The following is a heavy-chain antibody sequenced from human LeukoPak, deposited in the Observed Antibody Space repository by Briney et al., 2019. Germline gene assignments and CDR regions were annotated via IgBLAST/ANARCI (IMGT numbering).Heavy chain of an antibody. Sequence: GSLRLSCAASGFTFSSYAMSWIRQPPGKGLEWIGYSGSTYHNPSLKSRVTISVDRSKNEFSLKLSSVTAADTAVYYCARLGSWFDPWGQGTLVSVSS. V-gene: IGHV4-59*12. J-gene: IGHJ5*02. CDR2: YSGST. CDR3: ARLGSWFDP. CDR1: GFTFSSYA.